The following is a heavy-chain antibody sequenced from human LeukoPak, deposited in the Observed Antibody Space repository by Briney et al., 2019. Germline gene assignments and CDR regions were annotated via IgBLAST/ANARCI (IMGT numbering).Heavy chain of an antibody. CDR3: ARVGPPERYFDY. J-gene: IGHJ4*02. CDR2: IYHSGST. Sequence: SETLSLTCTVFGDSISGSKYFWGWIRQPPGKGLEWIGYIYHSGSTYYNPSLKSRVTIPVDRSKNQFSLKLSSVTAADTAVYYCARVGPPERYFDYWGQGTLVTVSS. CDR1: GDSISGSKYF. V-gene: IGHV4-39*07. D-gene: IGHD2-15*01.